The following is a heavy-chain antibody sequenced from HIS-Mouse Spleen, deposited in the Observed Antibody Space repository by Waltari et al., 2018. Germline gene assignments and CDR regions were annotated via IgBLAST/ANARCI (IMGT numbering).Heavy chain of an antibody. D-gene: IGHD1-26*01. CDR2: ISWNSGSI. J-gene: IGHJ3*02. CDR3: AKDTKWELNAFDI. V-gene: IGHV3-9*01. CDR1: GFTFDDYA. Sequence: EVQLVESGGGLVQPGRSLRLSCAASGFTFDDYAMHWVRQAPGKGLEGVSGISWNSGSIGYADSVKGRFTISRDNAENSLYLQMNSLRAEDTALYYCAKDTKWELNAFDIWGQGTMVTVSS.